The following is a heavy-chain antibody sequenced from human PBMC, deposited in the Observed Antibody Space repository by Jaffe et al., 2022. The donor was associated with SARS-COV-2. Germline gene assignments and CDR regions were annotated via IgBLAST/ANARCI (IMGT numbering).Heavy chain of an antibody. V-gene: IGHV3-48*01. CDR1: GFSLSNNG. CDR2: IDSSSFTI. Sequence: EVRLVESGGGLVQPGGSLRLSCAASGFSLSNNGMSWVRQAPGKGPEWISFIDSSSFTIYYMDSVKGRFTVSRDNARNSLYLQMNSLRPEDTAVYYCARSPRVSAGTTFDYWGQGTLVTVSS. D-gene: IGHD6-13*01. J-gene: IGHJ4*02. CDR3: ARSPRVSAGTTFDY.